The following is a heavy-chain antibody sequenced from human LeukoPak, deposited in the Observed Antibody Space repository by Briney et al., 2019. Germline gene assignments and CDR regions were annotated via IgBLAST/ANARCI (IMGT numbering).Heavy chain of an antibody. Sequence: VASVKVSCKASGYTFTSYGISWVRQAPGQGLEWMGWISAYNGNTNYAQKLQGRVTMTTDTSTSTAYMELRSLRSDDTAVYYCARDTDGDSDRWFDPWGQGTLVTVSS. CDR1: GYTFTSYG. CDR2: ISAYNGNT. D-gene: IGHD4-17*01. CDR3: ARDTDGDSDRWFDP. V-gene: IGHV1-18*01. J-gene: IGHJ5*02.